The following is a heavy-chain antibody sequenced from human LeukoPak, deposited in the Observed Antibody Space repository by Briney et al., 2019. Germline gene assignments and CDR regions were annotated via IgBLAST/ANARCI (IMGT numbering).Heavy chain of an antibody. D-gene: IGHD3-16*02. CDR3: ARGGNYDYVWGSYRFDY. V-gene: IGHV3-53*01. Sequence: GGSLRLSCAASGFTVRDSYMSWVRQAPGKRLEWLAFIYVSGTTFYAASVKGRFTISRDNSKNTVYLQMNNLRAEDTAVYYCARGGNYDYVWGSYRFDYWGQGTLVTVSS. CDR1: GFTVRDSY. J-gene: IGHJ4*02. CDR2: IYVSGTT.